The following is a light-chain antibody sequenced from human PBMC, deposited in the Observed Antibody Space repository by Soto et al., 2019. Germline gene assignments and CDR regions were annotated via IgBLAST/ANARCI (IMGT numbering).Light chain of an antibody. CDR3: SSYTSSSSTSVV. J-gene: IGLJ2*01. Sequence: QSALTQPASVSGSPGQSITISCTGTSSDIGGYNYVSWYQQHPGKAPKLMIYDVSHWPSGVSDRFSGSKSGNTASLTISGLKAEDEADYYCSSYTSSSSTSVVFGGGTKLTVL. CDR2: DVS. CDR1: SSDIGGYNY. V-gene: IGLV2-14*01.